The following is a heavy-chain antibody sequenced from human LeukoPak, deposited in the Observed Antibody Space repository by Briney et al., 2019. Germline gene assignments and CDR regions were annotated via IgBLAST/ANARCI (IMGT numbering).Heavy chain of an antibody. CDR2: ISVNGDST. CDR1: GFTLSSYS. V-gene: IGHV3-64*01. Sequence: GGSLRLSCAASGFTLSSYSMHWVRQAPGKGLEYVSAISVNGDSTYYANSVEGRFIISRDNSKNTLYLQMGSLRAEVMAVYYCARVVDTGYFDFWGQGTLVTVSS. CDR3: ARVVDTGYFDF. J-gene: IGHJ4*02. D-gene: IGHD1-26*01.